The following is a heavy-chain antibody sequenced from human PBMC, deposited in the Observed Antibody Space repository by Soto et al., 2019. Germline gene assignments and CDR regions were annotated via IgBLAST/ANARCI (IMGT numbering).Heavy chain of an antibody. Sequence: SETLSLTCTVSGDSISSNNYYWGWIRQPPGKGLEWIGGINYSGSTYYNPSLKSRVTISIDRSKNQFSLKLTSVTAADTAVYYCARGGLLGHWGNHTGHNSFDHWGQGTLVTVSS. V-gene: IGHV4-39*07. D-gene: IGHD3-3*01. CDR3: ARGGLLGHWGNHTGHNSFDH. CDR2: INYSGST. J-gene: IGHJ4*02. CDR1: GDSISSNNYY.